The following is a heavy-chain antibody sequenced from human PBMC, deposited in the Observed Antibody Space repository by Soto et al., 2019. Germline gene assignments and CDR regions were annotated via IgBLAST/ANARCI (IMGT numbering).Heavy chain of an antibody. Sequence: PSETLSLTCTVSGGSIRVQSYYWTWIRQTPGKGLEWIGYIYYSGSTNYNPSLKSRVTISVDTSKNQFSLKLSSVTAADTAVYYCARDSYYDFWSGYSGYYDGMDVWGQGTTVTVSS. V-gene: IGHV4-61*01. D-gene: IGHD3-3*01. CDR3: ARDSYYDFWSGYSGYYDGMDV. CDR1: GGSIRVQSYY. CDR2: IYYSGST. J-gene: IGHJ6*02.